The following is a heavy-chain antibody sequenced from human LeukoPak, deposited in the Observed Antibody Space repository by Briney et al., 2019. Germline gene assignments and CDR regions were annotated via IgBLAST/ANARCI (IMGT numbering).Heavy chain of an antibody. V-gene: IGHV3-20*04. CDR2: INWNGGST. CDR3: ARYSSGWYYYYYMDV. CDR1: GFTFDDYG. D-gene: IGHD6-19*01. Sequence: PGGSLRLSCAASGFTFDDYGMSWVRQAPGKGLEWVSGINWNGGSTGYADSVKGRFTISRDNAKNSLYLQMNSLRAEDTALYYCARYSSGWYYYYYMDVWGKGTTVTASS. J-gene: IGHJ6*03.